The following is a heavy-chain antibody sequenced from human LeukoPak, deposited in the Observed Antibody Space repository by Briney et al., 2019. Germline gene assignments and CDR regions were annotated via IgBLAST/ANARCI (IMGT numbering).Heavy chain of an antibody. CDR1: GFTFSDYS. CDR2: ISGSSSYR. D-gene: IGHD4/OR15-4a*01. Sequence: GGSLRLSCAASGFTFSDYSINWVRQAPGKGLEWVSSISGSSSYRYYIDSLKGRFTISRDNSKNSVYLQMNSLRAEDTAVYYCARGLQTMVVPLKYWGQGTLVTVSS. CDR3: ARGLQTMVVPLKY. V-gene: IGHV3-21*01. J-gene: IGHJ4*02.